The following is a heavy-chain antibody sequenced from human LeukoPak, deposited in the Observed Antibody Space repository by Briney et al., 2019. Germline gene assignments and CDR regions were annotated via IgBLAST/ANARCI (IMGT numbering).Heavy chain of an antibody. V-gene: IGHV4-61*02. D-gene: IGHD4-11*01. CDR2: IYTSGST. J-gene: IGHJ5*02. Sequence: SQTLSLTCTVSGGSISSGSYYWSWIRQLAGKGLEWIGRIYTSGSTNYNPSLKSRVTISVDTSKNQFSLKLSSVTAADTAVYYCARAHDYRSAWFDPWGQGTLVTVSS. CDR3: ARAHDYRSAWFDP. CDR1: GGSISSGSYY.